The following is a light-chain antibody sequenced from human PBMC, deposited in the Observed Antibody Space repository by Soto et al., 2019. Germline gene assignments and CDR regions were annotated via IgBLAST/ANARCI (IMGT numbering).Light chain of an antibody. Sequence: QSALTQPRSVSGSPGQSVTISCTGTSSDVGGYNYVSWYQHHPGKAPKFMIYDVNKRPSGVPDRFSGSKSGNTASLTISGLQAEDEADYYCCSYAGTYTHYVFGTWTQLTVL. CDR1: SSDVGGYNY. CDR3: CSYAGTYTHYV. CDR2: DVN. J-gene: IGLJ1*01. V-gene: IGLV2-11*01.